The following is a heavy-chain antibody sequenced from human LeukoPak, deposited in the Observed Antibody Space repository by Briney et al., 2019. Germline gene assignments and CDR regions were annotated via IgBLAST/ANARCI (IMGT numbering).Heavy chain of an antibody. CDR3: ARDQCQDGSGCNFDY. CDR1: GFTFSSYW. V-gene: IGHV3-7*01. D-gene: IGHD6-19*01. J-gene: IGHJ4*02. Sequence: GGSLRLSCVASGFTFSSYWMSWVRQAPGKGPEWVANIKQDSGEIYYVDSVKGRFTISRDNAKNSLYLQMNSLRAEDTAVYYCARDQCQDGSGCNFDYWGQGTLVTVSS. CDR2: IKQDSGEI.